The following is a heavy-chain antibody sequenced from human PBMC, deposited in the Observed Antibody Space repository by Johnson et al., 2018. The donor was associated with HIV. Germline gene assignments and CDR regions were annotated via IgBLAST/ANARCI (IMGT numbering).Heavy chain of an antibody. D-gene: IGHD5-12*01. CDR1: GFTFSSYA. V-gene: IGHV3-30*04. J-gene: IGHJ3*02. Sequence: QVQLVESGGGLVQPGGSLRLSCAASGFTFSSYAMHWVRQAPAKGLQWVAVISYDGSDKDYADSVKGRFTISRDNSKNTLYLQMNSLRAEDTAVYYCAKVRGWSDDTFDIWGQGTMVTVSS. CDR2: ISYDGSDK. CDR3: AKVRGWSDDTFDI.